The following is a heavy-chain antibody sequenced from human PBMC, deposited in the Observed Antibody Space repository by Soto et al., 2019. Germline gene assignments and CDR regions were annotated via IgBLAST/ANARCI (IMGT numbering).Heavy chain of an antibody. CDR2: IYYSGST. Sequence: QVQLQESGPGLVKPSQTLSLTCTVSGGSISSGGYYWSWIRQHPGKGLEWIGYIYYSGSTYYNPSLKCRVTISVDTSKNRFALKLSSVTAADTAVYYCARVRLSKAEDAFDIWGQGTMVTVSS. J-gene: IGHJ3*02. V-gene: IGHV4-31*03. CDR3: ARVRLSKAEDAFDI. CDR1: GGSISSGGYY. D-gene: IGHD6-19*01.